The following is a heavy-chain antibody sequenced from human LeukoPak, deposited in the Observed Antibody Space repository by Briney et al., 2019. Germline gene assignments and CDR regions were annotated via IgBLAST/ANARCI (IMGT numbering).Heavy chain of an antibody. V-gene: IGHV1-46*01. CDR2: INPSGGGA. Sequence: ASVKVSCKASGYPFTNYYIHWVRQAPGQGLEWVGVINPSGGGATYAQSFRDRVNMTRDTSMNTVYMELSSLRSEDTAVYYCARNAXADLGAYFDXXGQGTLVTVSS. CDR1: GYPFTNYY. CDR3: ARNAXADLGAYFDX. J-gene: IGHJ4*02. D-gene: IGHD6-19*01.